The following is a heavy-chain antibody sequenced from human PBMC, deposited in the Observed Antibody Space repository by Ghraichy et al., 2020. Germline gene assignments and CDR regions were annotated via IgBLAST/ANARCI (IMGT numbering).Heavy chain of an antibody. CDR3: ARHSPLPPHYFDY. CDR1: TGSISPYY. V-gene: IGHV4-59*08. CDR2: IQYTGLT. J-gene: IGHJ4*02. Sequence: SLSLTCAVSTGSISPYYWGWIRQPPGRGLEWIGFIQYTGLTKYNSSLESRVTMSVDTSMNQFSLNLRSVTVADTAVYYCARHSPLPPHYFDYWGQGALVIVSS.